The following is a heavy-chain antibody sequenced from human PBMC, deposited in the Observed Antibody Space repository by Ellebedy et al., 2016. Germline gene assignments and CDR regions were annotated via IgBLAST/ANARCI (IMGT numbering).Heavy chain of an antibody. CDR1: GFTFSSYW. CDR3: ARDFLRSYDQ. D-gene: IGHD2/OR15-2a*01. V-gene: IGHV3-7*01. J-gene: IGHJ4*02. CDR2: IMKDGSEK. Sequence: GESLKISXAASGFTFSSYWMTWVRQAPGKGLEWLANIMKDGSEKYYVDSVKGRFTISRDNAKNSVYLQINSLKVEDTAVYYCARDFLRSYDQWGQGTLVIVSS.